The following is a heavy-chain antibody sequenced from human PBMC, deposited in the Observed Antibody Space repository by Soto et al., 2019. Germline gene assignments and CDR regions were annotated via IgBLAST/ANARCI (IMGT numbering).Heavy chain of an antibody. V-gene: IGHV4-4*02. CDR1: GDSISSSNW. Sequence: SETLSLTCTVSGDSISSSNWWSWVRQPPGKGLEWIGEIYHIGSTNYNPSLKSRVTISVDKSRNQFSLKLSSVTAAYTAVYYCARARSSSPHYFDYWGQGTLVTVSS. D-gene: IGHD6-13*01. CDR2: IYHIGST. CDR3: ARARSSSPHYFDY. J-gene: IGHJ4*02.